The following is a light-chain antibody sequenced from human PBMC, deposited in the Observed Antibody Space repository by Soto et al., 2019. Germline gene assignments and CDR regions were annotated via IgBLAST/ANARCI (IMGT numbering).Light chain of an antibody. V-gene: IGLV1-44*01. CDR2: SSN. Sequence: QSVLTQPPSASGTPGQRVTISCSGSSSNIGSNTVNWYQQLPSMAPKLLIYSSNQRPSGVPDRFSGSKSGTSASLAISGLQSEDEADYYCSAWDDSLNVVVFGGGTKLTVL. J-gene: IGLJ2*01. CDR1: SSNIGSNT. CDR3: SAWDDSLNVVV.